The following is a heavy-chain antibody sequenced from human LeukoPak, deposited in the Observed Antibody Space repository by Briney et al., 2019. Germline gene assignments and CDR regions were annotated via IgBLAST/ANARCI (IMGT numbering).Heavy chain of an antibody. D-gene: IGHD4-11*01. Sequence: SETLSLTCTVSGGSIRSYYWSWIRQPPGKGLEWIGYIYYSGSTNYNPSLKSRVSISVDTSKNQFSLKLSSVTAADTAVYYCARTGSTVTMLYSFDHWGQGTLVTVSS. CDR1: GGSIRSYY. J-gene: IGHJ4*02. CDR2: IYYSGST. V-gene: IGHV4-59*01. CDR3: ARTGSTVTMLYSFDH.